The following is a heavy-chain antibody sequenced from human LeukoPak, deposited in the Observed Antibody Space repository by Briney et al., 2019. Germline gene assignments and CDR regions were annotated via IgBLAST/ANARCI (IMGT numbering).Heavy chain of an antibody. CDR1: GFTFSSYW. V-gene: IGHV3-74*01. Sequence: GGSLRLSCAASGFTFSSYWMHWVRQGPGKGLEWVSRINSDGSTNYADSVKGRFTISRDNAKNTLYLQMNSLRAEDTAVYCCTRTEHSYGVFDYWGQGTLVTVSS. CDR3: TRTEHSYGVFDY. D-gene: IGHD5-18*01. CDR2: INSDGST. J-gene: IGHJ4*02.